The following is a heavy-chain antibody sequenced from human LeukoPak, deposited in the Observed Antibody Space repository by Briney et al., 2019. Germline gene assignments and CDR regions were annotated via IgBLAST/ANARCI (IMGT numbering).Heavy chain of an antibody. D-gene: IGHD3-16*01. CDR2: ISSNGGST. CDR3: VKGVEGAMAFGGDY. V-gene: IGHV3-64D*06. J-gene: IGHJ4*02. CDR1: GFTFSSYA. Sequence: PGGSLRLSCSASGFTFSSYAMHWVRQAPGKGLEYVSAISSNGGSTYYADSVKGRFTISRDNSKNTLYLQMSSLRAEDTAVYYCVKGVEGAMAFGGDYWGQGTLVTVSS.